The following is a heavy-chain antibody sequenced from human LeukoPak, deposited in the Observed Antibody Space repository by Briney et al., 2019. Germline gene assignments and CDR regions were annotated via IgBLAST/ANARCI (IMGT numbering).Heavy chain of an antibody. CDR1: GAAISHYY. CDR3: ARLVGAGYHDH. CDR2: IYYSGST. J-gene: IGHJ4*03. Sequence: PSETLSLTCTVSGAAISHYYWSWIRQPPGRGLEYIGYIYYSGSTHYNSSLKSRVTISRDLSKNQFSLKLSSVTAADTAVYYCARLVGAGYHDHWGQGTLVTVSS. V-gene: IGHV4-59*08. D-gene: IGHD3-16*02.